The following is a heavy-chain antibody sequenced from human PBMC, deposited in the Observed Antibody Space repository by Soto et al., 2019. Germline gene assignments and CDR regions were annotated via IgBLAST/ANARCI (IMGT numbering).Heavy chain of an antibody. J-gene: IGHJ3*02. CDR1: GGSISSGGYY. CDR2: IYYSGST. CDR3: ARGGYGWGRRGAFSI. D-gene: IGHD3-10*01. Sequence: SDTLSLTCTVSGGSISSGGYYWSWIRQHPGKGLEWIGYIYYSGSTYYNPSLKSRVTISVDTSKNQFSLKLSSVTAADTSVYYCARGGYGWGRRGAFSIWGQGTMVTV. V-gene: IGHV4-31*03.